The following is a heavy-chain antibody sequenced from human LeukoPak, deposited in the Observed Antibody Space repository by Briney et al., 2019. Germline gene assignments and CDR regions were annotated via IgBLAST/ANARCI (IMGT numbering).Heavy chain of an antibody. J-gene: IGHJ4*02. Sequence: GGSLRLSCAASGFTFSTYEMNWVRQAPGKGLEWASYISSNEITMYYADSVKGRFTISRDNAKNSLYLQMNSLRAEDTAVYYCARARYCSGGNCYRSFDYWGQGTLVTVSS. CDR3: ARARYCSGGNCYRSFDY. CDR1: GFTFSTYE. CDR2: ISSNEITM. D-gene: IGHD2-15*01. V-gene: IGHV3-48*03.